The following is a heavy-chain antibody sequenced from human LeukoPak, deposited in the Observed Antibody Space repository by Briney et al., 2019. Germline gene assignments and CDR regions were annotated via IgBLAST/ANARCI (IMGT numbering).Heavy chain of an antibody. CDR1: GGSISSGGYS. D-gene: IGHD2-8*01. Sequence: SQTLSLTCAVSGGSISSGGYSWSWIRQPPGKGLEWIGYIYHSGSTYYNPSLESRVTISVDRSKNQFSLKLSSVTAADTAVYYCARAGVAGFNYWGQRTLVTVSS. CDR2: IYHSGST. V-gene: IGHV4-30-2*01. CDR3: ARAGVAGFNY. J-gene: IGHJ4*02.